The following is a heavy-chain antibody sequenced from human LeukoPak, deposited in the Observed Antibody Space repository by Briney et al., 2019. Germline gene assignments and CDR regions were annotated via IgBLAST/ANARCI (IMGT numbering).Heavy chain of an antibody. D-gene: IGHD2-15*01. Sequence: GESLKISCKGPGYSFTSYWIGWVRQMPGKGLEWMGIIYPGDSDTRYSPSFQGQVTISADKSISTAYLQWSSLKASDTAMYYCARHRGRYCSGGSCYSDYWGQGTLVTVSP. V-gene: IGHV5-51*01. J-gene: IGHJ4*02. CDR2: IYPGDSDT. CDR3: ARHRGRYCSGGSCYSDY. CDR1: GYSFTSYW.